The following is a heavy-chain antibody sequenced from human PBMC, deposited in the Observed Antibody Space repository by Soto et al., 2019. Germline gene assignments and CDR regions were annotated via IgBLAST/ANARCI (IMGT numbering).Heavy chain of an antibody. V-gene: IGHV3-43*01. CDR1: GFPFDAYV. D-gene: IGHD3-22*01. Sequence: GGSLRLSXAASGFPFDAYVMHWVRQGPGKGLEWVSLITWDGGSTYYADSVKGRFTISRDNSENSLYLQMNSLRPEDTALYYCAKGNYYDSSGYYYFDYWGQGTLVTVSS. J-gene: IGHJ4*02. CDR3: AKGNYYDSSGYYYFDY. CDR2: ITWDGGST.